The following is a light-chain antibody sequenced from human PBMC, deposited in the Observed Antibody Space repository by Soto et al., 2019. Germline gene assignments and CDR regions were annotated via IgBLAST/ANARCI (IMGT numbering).Light chain of an antibody. J-gene: IGLJ3*02. CDR2: EVS. V-gene: IGLV2-14*01. CDR1: SSDVGGYNY. CDR3: NSYTTSSTLV. Sequence: QSALTQPASVSASPGQSITISCTGTSSDVGGYNYVSWYQHHPGKAPKLIIYEVSNRPSGVSNRFSGSKSANTASLTISGLQAEDEADYYCNSYTTSSTLVFGGGTQLTVL.